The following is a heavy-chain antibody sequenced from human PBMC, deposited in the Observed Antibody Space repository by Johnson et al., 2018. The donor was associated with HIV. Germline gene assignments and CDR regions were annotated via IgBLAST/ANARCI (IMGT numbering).Heavy chain of an antibody. J-gene: IGHJ3*02. CDR3: ARSSTVVAPHDI. Sequence: VQLVESGGGFVQPGGSLRLSCAASGFIFSSYAMHWVRQAPGKGLEWVAAISYDGSNKYYADSVKGRFTISRDNSKNTLYLQMNSLRAEDTAVYNCARSSTVVAPHDIWGQGTMVTVSS. CDR1: GFIFSSYA. CDR2: ISYDGSNK. D-gene: IGHD4-23*01. V-gene: IGHV3-30*04.